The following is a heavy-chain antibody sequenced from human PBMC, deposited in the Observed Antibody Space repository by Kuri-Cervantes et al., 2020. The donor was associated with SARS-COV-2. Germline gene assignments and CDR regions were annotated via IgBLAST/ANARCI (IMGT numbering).Heavy chain of an antibody. V-gene: IGHV1-2*02. Sequence: ASVKVSCKASGYTFTAYYMHWARQVPGQGLAWMGWINPNSGGTSYAQKFQGRITMTRDTSTSTANMELRRLRSDDTAVYYCARGANGYNSLLYYYYYMDVWGKGTTVTVSS. CDR3: ARGANGYNSLLYYYYYMDV. CDR1: GYTFTAYY. J-gene: IGHJ6*03. D-gene: IGHD5-24*01. CDR2: INPNSGGT.